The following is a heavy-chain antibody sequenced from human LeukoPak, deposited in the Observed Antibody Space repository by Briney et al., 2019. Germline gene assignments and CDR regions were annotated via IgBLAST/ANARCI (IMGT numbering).Heavy chain of an antibody. CDR1: GGSVSSSSYY. D-gene: IGHD3-10*01. Sequence: SETLSLTCTVSGGSVSSSSYYWGWIRQPPGKGLEWIGEINHSGDSNSNPSLKSRVTMSLDTSKSQFSLRLTSVTAADTAVYYCARVTYDSGSYRGRFDPWGLGTLVYVSS. CDR3: ARVTYDSGSYRGRFDP. V-gene: IGHV4-39*07. J-gene: IGHJ5*02. CDR2: INHSGDS.